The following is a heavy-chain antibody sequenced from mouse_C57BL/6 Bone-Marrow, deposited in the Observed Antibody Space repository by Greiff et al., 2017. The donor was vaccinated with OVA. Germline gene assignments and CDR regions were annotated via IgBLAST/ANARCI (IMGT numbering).Heavy chain of an antibody. D-gene: IGHD1-1*01. Sequence: QVQLQQPGAELVKPGASVKMSCKASGYTFTSYWITWVKQRPGQGLEWIGDIYPGSGSTNYNEKFKSKATLTVDTSSSTAYMQLSSLTSEDSAVYYCARAPMYYYGSSYKWYFDVWGTGTTVTVSS. CDR1: GYTFTSYW. CDR3: ARAPMYYYGSSYKWYFDV. V-gene: IGHV1-55*01. J-gene: IGHJ1*03. CDR2: IYPGSGST.